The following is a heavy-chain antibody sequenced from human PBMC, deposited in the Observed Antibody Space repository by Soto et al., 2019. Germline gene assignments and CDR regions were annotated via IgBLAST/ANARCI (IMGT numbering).Heavy chain of an antibody. Sequence: SETLSLTCTVSGGSISSYYWSWIRQPAGKGLEWIGRIYTSGSTNYNPSLKSRVTMSVDTSKNQFSLKLSSVTAADTAVYYCARDSSVPAADAFDIWGQGTMVTVSS. J-gene: IGHJ3*02. CDR3: ARDSSVPAADAFDI. D-gene: IGHD2-2*01. V-gene: IGHV4-4*07. CDR2: IYTSGST. CDR1: GGSISSYY.